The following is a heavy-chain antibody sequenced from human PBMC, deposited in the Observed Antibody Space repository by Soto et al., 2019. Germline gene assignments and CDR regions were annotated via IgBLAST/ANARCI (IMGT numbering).Heavy chain of an antibody. V-gene: IGHV4-4*02. CDR2: IYHSGST. D-gene: IGHD4-17*01. J-gene: IGHJ5*02. CDR3: ARDSGSPTVNYNWFDP. Sequence: SETLSLTCAVSGGSISSSNWWSWVRQSPGKGLEWIGEIYHSGSTKYNPSLKSRVTISVDKSKNQFSLKLTSVTAADTAVYYCARDSGSPTVNYNWFDPWGQGTLVTVSS. CDR1: GGSISSSNW.